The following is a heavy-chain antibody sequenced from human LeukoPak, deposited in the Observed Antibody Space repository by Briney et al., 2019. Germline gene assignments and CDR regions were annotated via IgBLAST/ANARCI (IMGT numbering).Heavy chain of an antibody. CDR1: GFTFSSYA. CDR3: ARGGNSGSFFDY. J-gene: IGHJ4*02. CDR2: ISYDGSNK. Sequence: AGGSLRLSCAASGFTFSSYAMHWDRQAPGKGLEWVAVISYDGSNKYYADSVKGRFTISRDNSKNTLYLQMNSLRAEDTAVYYCARGGNSGSFFDYWGQGTLVTVSS. D-gene: IGHD3-10*01. V-gene: IGHV3-30-3*01.